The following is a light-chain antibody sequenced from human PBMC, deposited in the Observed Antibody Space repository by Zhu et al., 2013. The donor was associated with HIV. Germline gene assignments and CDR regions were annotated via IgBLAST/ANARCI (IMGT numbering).Light chain of an antibody. CDR3: QQYNSYPYT. Sequence: DIQMTQSPSTLSASVGDRVTITCRASQTIGTWLAWYQQRPGKGPRLLIFDASVLETGVPSRFSGSASGTEFTLTISNLQPDDFATYYCQQYNSYPYTFGQGTKLEIK. V-gene: IGKV1-5*01. CDR2: DAS. CDR1: QTIGTW. J-gene: IGKJ2*01.